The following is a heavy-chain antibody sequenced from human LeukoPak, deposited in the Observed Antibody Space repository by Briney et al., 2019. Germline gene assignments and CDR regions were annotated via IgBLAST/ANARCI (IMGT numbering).Heavy chain of an antibody. CDR1: GFTFRSYA. V-gene: IGHV3-23*01. CDR3: ARNRGYTYDYDSFDP. CDR2: ISGGGVNT. J-gene: IGHJ5*02. Sequence: GGSLRLSCGASGFTFRSYAITWVRQAPGKGLQWVSSISGGGVNTYYADSVKGRFTISRDNSRDTLYLQVNSLRGDDTAIYYCARNRGYTYDYDSFDPWGQGTLVTVSS. D-gene: IGHD5-18*01.